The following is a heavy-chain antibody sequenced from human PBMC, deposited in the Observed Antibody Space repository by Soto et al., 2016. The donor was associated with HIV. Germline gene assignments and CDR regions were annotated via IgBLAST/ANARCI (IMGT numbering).Heavy chain of an antibody. D-gene: IGHD5-12*01. V-gene: IGHV3-23*01. CDR2: VSLTGTTT. CDR3: AKLPLGYIYYYYYMTS. Sequence: EVQLLESGGGLVKPGGSLRLSCVGSGFSFSNYAMGWVRQSPGKGLEWISGVSLTGTTTYDADSVKGRFTISRDNSKNTLFLQMDNLRVEDTAIYYCAKLPLGYIYYYYYMTSGARGLRSPVSS. CDR1: GFSFSNYA. J-gene: IGHJ6*03.